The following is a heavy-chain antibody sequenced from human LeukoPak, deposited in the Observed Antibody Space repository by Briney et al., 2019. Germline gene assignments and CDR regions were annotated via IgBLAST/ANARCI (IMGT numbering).Heavy chain of an antibody. V-gene: IGHV4-38-2*02. CDR2: IYHSGST. Sequence: SETLSLTCTVSGYSISSGYYWGWIRQPPGKGLEWIGSIYHSGSTYYNPSLKSRVTISVDTSKNQFSLKLSSVTAADTAVYYCARGSNYYGSGSYYNWFDPWGQGTLVTVSS. D-gene: IGHD3-10*01. CDR1: GYSISSGYY. J-gene: IGHJ5*02. CDR3: ARGSNYYGSGSYYNWFDP.